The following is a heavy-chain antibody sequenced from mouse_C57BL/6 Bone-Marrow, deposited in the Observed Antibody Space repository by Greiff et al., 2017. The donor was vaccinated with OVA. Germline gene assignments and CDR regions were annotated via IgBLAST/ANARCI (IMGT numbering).Heavy chain of an antibody. V-gene: IGHV7-3*01. CDR1: GFTFTDYY. Sequence: EVKLVESGGGLVQPGGSLSLSCAASGFTFTDYYMSWVRQPPGKALEWLGFIRNKANGYTTEYSASVKGRFTISRDNSQSILYLQMNALRAENSATYYCARYRGYGSSYFDYWGKGTTLTVSS. CDR2: IRNKANGYTT. J-gene: IGHJ2*01. D-gene: IGHD1-1*01. CDR3: ARYRGYGSSYFDY.